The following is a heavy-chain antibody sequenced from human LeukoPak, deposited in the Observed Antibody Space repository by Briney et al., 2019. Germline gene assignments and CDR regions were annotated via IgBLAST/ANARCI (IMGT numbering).Heavy chain of an antibody. J-gene: IGHJ4*02. CDR3: AKRVHASSWYAAFDY. CDR2: VSTDGDTT. Sequence: PGGSLRLSCAASGFSFSTYAMHWVRQAPGKGLEFVSAVSTDGDTTYYAQSVKGRFIISRDNFKNTLYLQMNNLRAEDTAVYYCAKRVHASSWYAAFDYWGQGTLVTVSS. D-gene: IGHD6-13*01. CDR1: GFSFSTYA. V-gene: IGHV3-64*01.